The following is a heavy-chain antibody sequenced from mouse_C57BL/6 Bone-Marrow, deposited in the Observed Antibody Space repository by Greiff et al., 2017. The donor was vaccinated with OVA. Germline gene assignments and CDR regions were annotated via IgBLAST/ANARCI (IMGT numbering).Heavy chain of an antibody. CDR2: IYPGDGDT. CDR3: ARDTTVVENFDD. D-gene: IGHD1-1*01. CDR1: GYAFSSSW. Sequence: VQLQQSGPELVKPGASVKISCKASGYAFSSSWMNWVKQRPGKGLEWIGRIYPGDGDTNYNGKFKGKATLTADKSSSTAYMQLSSLTSEDSAVYFCARDTTVVENFDDWGQGTTLTVSS. V-gene: IGHV1-82*01. J-gene: IGHJ2*01.